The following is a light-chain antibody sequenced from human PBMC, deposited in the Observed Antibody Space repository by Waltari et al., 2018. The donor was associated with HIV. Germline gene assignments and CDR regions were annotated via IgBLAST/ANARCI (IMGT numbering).Light chain of an antibody. J-gene: IGLJ2*01. CDR1: SSDVGNYNE. V-gene: IGLV2-18*02. Sequence: QSALTQPPSVSGSLGQSVTISCTGTSSDVGNYNEVSWYQQSPGTAPKRMIYDVSNRPSGGPDRFSGSKSGNTASLTISGLQAEDEADYYCSSFTTSITVVFGGGTKLTVL. CDR2: DVS. CDR3: SSFTTSITVV.